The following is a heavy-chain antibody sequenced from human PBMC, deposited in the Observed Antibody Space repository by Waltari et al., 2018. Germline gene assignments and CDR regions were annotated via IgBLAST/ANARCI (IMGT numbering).Heavy chain of an antibody. D-gene: IGHD3-10*02. V-gene: IGHV1-69*01. CDR2: IIPIFGTA. J-gene: IGHJ6*02. CDR1: GGTFSSYA. CDR3: ARDVRGVIIPYYYYGMDV. Sequence: QVQLVQSGAEVKKPGSSVKVSCKASGGTFSSYAISWVRPAPGQGLEWMGGIIPIFGTANYAQKFQGRVTITADESTSTAYMELSSLRSEDTAVYYCARDVRGVIIPYYYYGMDVWGQGTTVTVSS.